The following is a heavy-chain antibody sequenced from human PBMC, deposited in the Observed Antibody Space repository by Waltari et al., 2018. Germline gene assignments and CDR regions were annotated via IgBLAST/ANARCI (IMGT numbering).Heavy chain of an antibody. CDR3: ARHFESESLTGWYFDL. CDR1: GYSFTSYW. V-gene: IGHV5-51*04. J-gene: IGHJ2*01. Sequence: EVQLVQSGAEVKKPGESLKISCKGSGYSFTSYWIGWVRQMPGKGLEWMGIIYPGHSESSYRPTFQGQVTTSADKPSSTAYLQWGSLKASDTAMYYCARHFESESLTGWYFDLWGRGTLVTVSS. CDR2: IYPGHSES. D-gene: IGHD3-3*02.